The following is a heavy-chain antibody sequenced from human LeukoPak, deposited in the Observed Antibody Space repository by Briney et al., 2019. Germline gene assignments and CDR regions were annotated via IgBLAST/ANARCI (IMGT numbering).Heavy chain of an antibody. CDR1: GNTLHELR. Sequence: ASVKVSCMDSGNTLHELRIHWVRQAPGKGLVWMGGFDPEDHATYYAQNFQGRVTMTEGTSTAYMELTSLTEEDTAVYYCTTHDPRGGPPFYFDHWGQGTPVTVSS. J-gene: IGHJ4*02. D-gene: IGHD3-10*01. CDR3: TTHDPRGGPPFYFDH. V-gene: IGHV1-24*01. CDR2: FDPEDHAT.